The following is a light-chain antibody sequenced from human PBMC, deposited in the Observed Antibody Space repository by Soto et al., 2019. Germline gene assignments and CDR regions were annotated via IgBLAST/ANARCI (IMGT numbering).Light chain of an antibody. Sequence: EIGLTQSPRTLSLSPGERDTLSCRASQSVSSNLAWYQQKPGQAPRLLIYGASTRATGIPARFSGSGSGTEFTLTISSLQSDDSATYYCQQYDTYWETFGQGTKVDIK. CDR3: QQYDTYWET. CDR1: QSVSSN. V-gene: IGKV3-15*01. J-gene: IGKJ1*01. CDR2: GAS.